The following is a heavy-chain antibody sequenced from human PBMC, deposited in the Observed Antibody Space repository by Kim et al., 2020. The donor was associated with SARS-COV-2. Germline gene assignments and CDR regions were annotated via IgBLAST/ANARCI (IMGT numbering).Heavy chain of an antibody. CDR3: AKDRASSGYRGFDF. Sequence: GGSLRLSCTASGFIFGNYAMSWVRRAPGQGLEWVSKIHAPGDTKYADSVKGRFTISRDNSKNTVYLQMNSLRAEDTAVYYCAKDRASSGYRGFDFWGRGTLVTVSS. V-gene: IGHV3-23*01. D-gene: IGHD3-9*01. CDR1: GFIFGNYA. J-gene: IGHJ4*01. CDR2: IHAPGDT.